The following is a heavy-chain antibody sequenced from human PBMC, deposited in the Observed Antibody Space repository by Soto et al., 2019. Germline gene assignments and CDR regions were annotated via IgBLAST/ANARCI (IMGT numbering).Heavy chain of an antibody. J-gene: IGHJ6*02. D-gene: IGHD3-3*01. CDR3: ARGETNYDFWQYGMDV. V-gene: IGHV4-30-2*01. Sequence: QLQLQESGSGLVKPSQTLSLTCAVSGGSISSGGYSWSWIRQPPGQGLEWIGYIYHSGSTYYNPSLKRRVTISVDRSKNQFSLKLSSVTAADTAVYYCARGETNYDFWQYGMDVWGQGTTVTVSS. CDR2: IYHSGST. CDR1: GGSISSGGYS.